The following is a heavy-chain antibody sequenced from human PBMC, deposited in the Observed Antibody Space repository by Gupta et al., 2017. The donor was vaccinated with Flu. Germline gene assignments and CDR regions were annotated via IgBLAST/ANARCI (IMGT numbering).Heavy chain of an antibody. V-gene: IGHV1-46*01. D-gene: IGHD3-16*01. CDR3: ARVGDWNYMAY. J-gene: IGHJ4*02. CDR1: YTFVYYS. CDR2: INPSNGDT. Sequence: YTFVYYSIHWVRQAPGQGLEWMGIINPSNGDTTYAQKFQGRVAMTRDTSTRTVYMEVTGLRSEDTAVYYCARVGDWNYMAYWGQGTLVTVSS.